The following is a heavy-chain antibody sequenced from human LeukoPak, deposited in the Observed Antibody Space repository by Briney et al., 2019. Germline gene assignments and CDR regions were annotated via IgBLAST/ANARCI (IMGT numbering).Heavy chain of an antibody. CDR2: ISANNGET. J-gene: IGHJ1*01. V-gene: IGHV1-18*04. CDR3: ARGRQLHLGELFPFAEFFQP. D-gene: IGHD3-16*01. Sequence: ASVKVSCKASGYTFTNYGISWVRQAPGQGLEWMAWISANNGETRYAQNLQGRVTMTTDTSTSTAYMELRSLSSDDTAVYYCARGRQLHLGELFPFAEFFQPWGQGTLVTVFS. CDR1: GYTFTNYG.